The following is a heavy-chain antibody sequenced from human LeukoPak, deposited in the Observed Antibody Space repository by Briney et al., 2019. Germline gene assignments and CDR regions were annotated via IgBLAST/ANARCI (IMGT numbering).Heavy chain of an antibody. J-gene: IGHJ4*02. CDR2: IYYSGST. CDR3: ARFGASARAYYFDY. V-gene: IGHV4-39*07. Sequence: SETLSLTCTVSGGSISSSSYYWGWIRQPPGKGLEWIGSIYYSGSTYYNPSLKSRVTISVDTSKNQFSLKLSSVTAADTAVYYCARFGASARAYYFDYWGQGTLVTVSS. CDR1: GGSISSSSYY. D-gene: IGHD3-10*01.